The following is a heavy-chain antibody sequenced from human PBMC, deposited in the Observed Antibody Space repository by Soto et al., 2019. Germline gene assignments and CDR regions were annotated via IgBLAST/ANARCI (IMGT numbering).Heavy chain of an antibody. D-gene: IGHD6-19*01. V-gene: IGHV3-30*18. J-gene: IGHJ6*02. CDR2: ISYDGSNK. CDR3: VKDSSSGWPYYYGMDV. CDR1: GFTFSSYG. Sequence: QVQLVESGGGVVQPGRSLRLSCAASGFTFSSYGMHWVRQAPGKGLEWVAVISYDGSNKYYADSVKGRFTISRDNSKNTLYLQMSSLRAEDTAVYYCVKDSSSGWPYYYGMDVWGQGTTVTVSS.